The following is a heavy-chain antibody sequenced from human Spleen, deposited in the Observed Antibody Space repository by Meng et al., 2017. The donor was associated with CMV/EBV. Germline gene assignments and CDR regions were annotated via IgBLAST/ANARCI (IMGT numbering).Heavy chain of an antibody. D-gene: IGHD4-23*01. V-gene: IGHV3-23*01. CDR3: SKIPDGGNSDDF. CDR1: GFTFSSYA. CDR2: ISTSGANT. J-gene: IGHJ4*02. Sequence: GESLKISCAACGFTFSSYAMSWVRQAPGKGLDWVSGISTSGANTYYEDSVKGRFIISRDNSKNTLYLQMNSLRAEATAVYFCSKIPDGGNSDDFWGQGTLVTVSS.